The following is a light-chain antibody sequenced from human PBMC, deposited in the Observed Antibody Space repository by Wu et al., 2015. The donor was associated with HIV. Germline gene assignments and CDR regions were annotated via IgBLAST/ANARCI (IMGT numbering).Light chain of an antibody. CDR1: QGISNF. Sequence: DIQVTQSPSSLSASVGDRVTITCRASQGISNFLAWYQQKPGKAPKLLIYAASTLQSGVPSRFSGSGSGTDFTLTISSLQPEDLATYYCQQSYITPPWTFGQGTKVGIK. CDR2: AAS. J-gene: IGKJ1*01. CDR3: QQSYITPPWT. V-gene: IGKV1-39*01.